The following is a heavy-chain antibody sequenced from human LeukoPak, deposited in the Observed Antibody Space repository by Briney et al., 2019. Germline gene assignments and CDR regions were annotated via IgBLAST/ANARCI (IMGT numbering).Heavy chain of an antibody. J-gene: IGHJ4*02. CDR3: AKDISSSHIPYYFDY. D-gene: IGHD6-6*01. CDR1: GFSFSGHW. V-gene: IGHV3-74*01. CDR2: ISPTGSTT. Sequence: GGSLRYSCTASGFSFSGHWMHWARQLPGKGLVWVSRISPTGSTTSYADSVKGRFTVSRDNAKNTLYLQVNNLRAEDTAVYYCAKDISSSHIPYYFDYWGQGTLVTVSS.